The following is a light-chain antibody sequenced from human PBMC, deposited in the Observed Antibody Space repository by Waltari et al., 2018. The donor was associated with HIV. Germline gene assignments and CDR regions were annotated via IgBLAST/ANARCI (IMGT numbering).Light chain of an antibody. CDR3: QHYYSYPPLT. V-gene: IGKV1-8*01. J-gene: IGKJ1*01. CDR1: QDISTF. Sequence: AIRMTQSPSSFSASTGERLTITCRSIQDISTFLTWYQQKPGKAPKVLIYAASTLQSGVPSRFNGSGSGTDFTLTISYLQSEDFATYYRQHYYSYPPLTFGQGTKVDIK. CDR2: AAS.